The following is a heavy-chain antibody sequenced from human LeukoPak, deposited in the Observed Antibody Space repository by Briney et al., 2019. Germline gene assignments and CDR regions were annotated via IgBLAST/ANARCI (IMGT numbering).Heavy chain of an antibody. J-gene: IGHJ6*04. D-gene: IGHD3-10*01. CDR2: IYSGGST. Sequence: GGSLRLSCAASGFTVSSNHMSWVRQAPGKGLEWVSVIYSGGSTYYADSVKGRFTISRDNSKNTLYLQMNSLRAEDTAVYYCARDSGPGVRGSYYYGMDVWGKGTTVTVSS. V-gene: IGHV3-53*01. CDR3: ARDSGPGVRGSYYYGMDV. CDR1: GFTVSSNH.